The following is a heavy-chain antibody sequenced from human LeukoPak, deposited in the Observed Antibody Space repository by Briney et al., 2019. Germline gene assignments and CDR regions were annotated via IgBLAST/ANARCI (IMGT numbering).Heavy chain of an antibody. Sequence: PSETLSLTCTVSGGSISSGSYYWSWIRQPAGKGLEWIGYIYYSGSTNYNPSLKSRVTISVDTSKNQFSLKLSSVTAADTAVYYCSRGRIVPAAGLRWFDPWGQGTLVTVSS. CDR3: SRGRIVPAAGLRWFDP. CDR1: GGSISSGSYY. V-gene: IGHV4-61*10. CDR2: IYYSGST. J-gene: IGHJ5*02. D-gene: IGHD2-2*01.